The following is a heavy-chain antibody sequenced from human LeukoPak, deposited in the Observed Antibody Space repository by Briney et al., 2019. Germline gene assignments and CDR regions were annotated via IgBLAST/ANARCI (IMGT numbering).Heavy chain of an antibody. Sequence: RPSETLSLTCTVSGGSISSGGYYWSWIRQHPGKGLEWIGSIYYGGSTYYNPSLKSRVTISIDTSKNQFSLKLTSVTAADTAVYYCARGPGVSPLDYWGQGTLVTVSS. J-gene: IGHJ4*02. CDR1: GGSISSGGYY. CDR3: ARGPGVSPLDY. CDR2: IYYGGST. D-gene: IGHD2-8*01. V-gene: IGHV4-31*03.